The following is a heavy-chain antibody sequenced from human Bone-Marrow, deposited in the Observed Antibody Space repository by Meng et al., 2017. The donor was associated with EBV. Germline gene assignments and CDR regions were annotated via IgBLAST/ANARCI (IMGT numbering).Heavy chain of an antibody. CDR1: GGTFSSYA. D-gene: IGHD5-12*01. CDR3: ARDPGYAGYFDY. V-gene: IGHV1-69*01. J-gene: IGHJ4*02. Sequence: QVQLFESGAEGKKPGSSVKVSCKASGGTFSSYAISWVRQAPGQGLEWMGGIIPIFGTANYAQKFQGRVTITADESTSTAYMELSSLRSEDTAVYYCARDPGYAGYFDYWGQGTLVTVSS. CDR2: IIPIFGTA.